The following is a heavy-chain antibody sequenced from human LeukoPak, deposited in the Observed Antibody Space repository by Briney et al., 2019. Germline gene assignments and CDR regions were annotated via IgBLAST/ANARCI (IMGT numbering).Heavy chain of an antibody. CDR3: ARSRPACSSSWAFNDAFDI. CDR2: INHSGST. CDR1: GGSFSGYY. V-gene: IGHV4-34*01. Sequence: SETLSLTCAVYGGSFSGYYWSWIRQPPGKGLEWIGEINHSGSTNYNPSLKSRVTISVDTSKNQFSLKLSSVTAADTAVYYCARSRPACSSSWAFNDAFDIWGQGTMVTVSS. D-gene: IGHD6-13*01. J-gene: IGHJ3*02.